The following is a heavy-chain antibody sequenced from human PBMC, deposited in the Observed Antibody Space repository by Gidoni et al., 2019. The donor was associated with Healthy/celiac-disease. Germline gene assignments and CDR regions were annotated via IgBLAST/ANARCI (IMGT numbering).Heavy chain of an antibody. CDR1: GGSISSYY. D-gene: IGHD1-26*01. J-gene: IGHJ4*02. Sequence: QVQLQESGPGLVKPSETLSLTCTVSGGSISSYYWSWIRQPPGKGLEWIGYIYYSGSTNYNPSLKSRVTISVDTSKNQFSLKLSSVTAADTAVYYCARRGVGGPFDYWGQGTLVTVSS. CDR3: ARRGVGGPFDY. V-gene: IGHV4-59*08. CDR2: IYYSGST.